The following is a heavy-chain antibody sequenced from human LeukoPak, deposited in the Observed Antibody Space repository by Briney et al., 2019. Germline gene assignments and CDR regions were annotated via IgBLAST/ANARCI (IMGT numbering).Heavy chain of an antibody. D-gene: IGHD3-3*01. V-gene: IGHV4-34*01. J-gene: IGHJ4*02. CDR1: GGSFSGYY. Sequence: SSETLSLTCAVYGGSFSGYYWSWIRQPPGKGLEWIGEINHSGSTNYNPSLKSRVTMSVDTSKNQFSLKLSSVTAADTAVYYCARESFGRHYDFWSGYFYYFDYWGQGTLVTASS. CDR3: ARESFGRHYDFWSGYFYYFDY. CDR2: INHSGST.